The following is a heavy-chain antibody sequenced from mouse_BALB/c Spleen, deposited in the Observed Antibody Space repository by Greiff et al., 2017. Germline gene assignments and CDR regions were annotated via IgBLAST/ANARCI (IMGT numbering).Heavy chain of an antibody. CDR3: ARNGRSTMITTHYAMDY. CDR1: GFSLTSYG. V-gene: IGHV2-4-1*01. CDR2: IWSGGST. J-gene: IGHJ4*01. D-gene: IGHD2-4*01. Sequence: QVQLKESGPGLVQPSQSLSITCTVSGFSLTSYGVHWVRQSPGKGLEWLGVIWSGGSTDYNAAFISRLSISKDNSKSQVFFKMNSLQADDTAIYYCARNGRSTMITTHYAMDYWGQGTSVTVSS.